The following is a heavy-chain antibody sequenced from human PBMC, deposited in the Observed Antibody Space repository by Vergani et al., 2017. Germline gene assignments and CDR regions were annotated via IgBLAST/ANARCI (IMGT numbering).Heavy chain of an antibody. Sequence: QVQLQESGPGLVKPSETLSLTCTVSGGSISSYYWSWIRQPPGKGLEWIGYIYYSGSTNYNPSLKSRVTISVDTSKNQFSLKLSSVTAADMAVYYCARLGAVAGTDYWGQGTLVTVSS. CDR1: GGSISSYY. V-gene: IGHV4-59*01. CDR3: ARLGAVAGTDY. D-gene: IGHD6-19*01. J-gene: IGHJ4*02. CDR2: IYYSGST.